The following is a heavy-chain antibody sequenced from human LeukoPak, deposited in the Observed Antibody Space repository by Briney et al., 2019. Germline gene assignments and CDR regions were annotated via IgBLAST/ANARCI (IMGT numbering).Heavy chain of an antibody. D-gene: IGHD6-6*01. CDR2: IYTSGST. V-gene: IGHV4-61*02. CDR1: GGSISSGSYY. J-gene: IGHJ6*03. CDR3: ARVTRIAARSYYYYYYMDV. Sequence: PSETLSLTCTVSGGSISSGSYYWSWIRQPAGKGLEWIGRIYTSGSTNYNPSLKSRVTISVDTSKNQFSLKLSSVTAADTAVYYCARVTRIAARSYYYYYYMDVWGKGTTVTVSS.